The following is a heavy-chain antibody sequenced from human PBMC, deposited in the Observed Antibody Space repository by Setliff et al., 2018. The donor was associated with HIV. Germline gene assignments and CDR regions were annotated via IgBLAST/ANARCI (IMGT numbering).Heavy chain of an antibody. J-gene: IGHJ2*01. V-gene: IGHV4-30-4*08. CDR3: ARETNAAGSLTAYWYFDL. D-gene: IGHD3-10*01. CDR2: IYNGGST. Sequence: TLSLTCTVSGGSISSGDYYWTWIRQPPGKGLEWIGYIYNGGSTYYEPSLRGRVTISIDKNQFSLKLNSVTAADTAVYYCARETNAAGSLTAYWYFDLWGRGTLVTVSS. CDR1: GGSISSGDYY.